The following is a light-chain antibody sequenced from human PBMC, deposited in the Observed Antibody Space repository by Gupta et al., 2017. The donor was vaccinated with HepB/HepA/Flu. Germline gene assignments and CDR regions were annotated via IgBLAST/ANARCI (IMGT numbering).Light chain of an antibody. CDR2: DVS. CDR1: SSAVGSYNY. V-gene: IGLV2-11*01. CDR3: CSYAGSYTYVI. Sequence: QSALTQPRSVSGSPGQSVTISCTGTSSAVGSYNYVSWYQQHPGEAPKLMISDVSKRPSGVPERFSGSKSGNTASLTISGLQAEDEADYYCCSYAGSYTYVIFGGGTQLTVL. J-gene: IGLJ2*01.